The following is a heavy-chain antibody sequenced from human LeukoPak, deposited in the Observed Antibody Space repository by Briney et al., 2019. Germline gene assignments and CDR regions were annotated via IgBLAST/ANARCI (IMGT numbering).Heavy chain of an antibody. J-gene: IGHJ6*02. CDR3: ARASAMDV. V-gene: IGHV3-66*02. Sequence: GGPLTLPCAASGFTDSSNYMTWVRQATGKGLGCVSFIYCGGSTNYADSVKGRFTISRDNSKNTLYLQMNSLRAEDTAVYYCARASAMDVWGQGATVTVSS. CDR2: IYCGGST. CDR1: GFTDSSNY.